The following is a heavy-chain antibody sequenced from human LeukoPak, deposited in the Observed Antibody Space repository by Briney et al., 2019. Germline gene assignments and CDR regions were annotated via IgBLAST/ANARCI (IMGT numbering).Heavy chain of an antibody. CDR1: GGSISSYY. D-gene: IGHD3-10*01. Sequence: PSETLSLTCTVSGGSISSYYWSWIRQPPGKGLEWIGYIYYSGSTNYNPSLKSRVTISVDTSKNQFSLKLSSVTAADTAVYYCARGSLSRARSGFDYWGQGTLVTVSS. J-gene: IGHJ4*02. V-gene: IGHV4-59*01. CDR2: IYYSGST. CDR3: ARGSLSRARSGFDY.